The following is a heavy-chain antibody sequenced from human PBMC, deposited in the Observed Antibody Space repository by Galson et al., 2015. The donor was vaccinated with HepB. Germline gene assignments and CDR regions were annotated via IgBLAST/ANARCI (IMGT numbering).Heavy chain of an antibody. CDR1: GFTFSSYA. Sequence: SLRLSCAASGFTFSSYAMHWVRQAPGKGLEWVAVISYDGSNKYYADSVKGRFTISRDNSKNTLYLQMNSLRAEDTAVYYCARDMIGFGEFRINWFDPWGQGTLVTVSS. V-gene: IGHV3-30-3*01. CDR2: ISYDGSNK. J-gene: IGHJ5*02. CDR3: ARDMIGFGEFRINWFDP. D-gene: IGHD3-10*01.